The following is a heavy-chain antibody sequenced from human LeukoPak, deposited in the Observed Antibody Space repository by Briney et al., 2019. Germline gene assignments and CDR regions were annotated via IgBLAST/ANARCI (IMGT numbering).Heavy chain of an antibody. CDR1: GFTFSSYW. J-gene: IGHJ4*02. V-gene: IGHV3-7*01. D-gene: IGHD3-10*01. CDR2: INQHGSEK. Sequence: PGGSLRLSCATSGFTFSSYWMSWVRQAPGKGLERVANINQHGSEKYYVDSVKGRFTISRDNAKNSLYLQMNSLRAGDTAVYYCARDARPNYYTSGSGIWGQGTLVTVSS. CDR3: ARDARPNYYTSGSGI.